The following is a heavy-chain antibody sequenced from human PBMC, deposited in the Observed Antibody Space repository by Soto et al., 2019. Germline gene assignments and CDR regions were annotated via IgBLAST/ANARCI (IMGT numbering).Heavy chain of an antibody. Sequence: VQLVQSRAEVKKPGASVKVSCKTSGDSFNDYYIHWVRQAPGQGLEWMGWINPNGGVTKYAQKFQGRVTVTRDTSIRTVYMELSSLRSDDTAVYYCARESGGATATLDYYYFYMDVWGKGTTVTVSS. CDR2: INPNGGVT. J-gene: IGHJ6*03. V-gene: IGHV1-2*02. D-gene: IGHD5-12*01. CDR1: GDSFNDYY. CDR3: ARESGGATATLDYYYFYMDV.